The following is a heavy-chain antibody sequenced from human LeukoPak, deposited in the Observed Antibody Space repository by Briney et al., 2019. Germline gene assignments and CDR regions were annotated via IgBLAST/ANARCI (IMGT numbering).Heavy chain of an antibody. V-gene: IGHV4-34*01. CDR2: INHSGST. D-gene: IGHD6-6*01. Sequence: PSETLSLTCALYGGSFSGYYWSSIRHPPRKGLECIGEINHSGSTNYNPSLKSRVTISVGTSKNQFSLKLSSVTAADTAVYYCARGWRIAARNFDYWGQGTLVTVSS. J-gene: IGHJ4*02. CDR3: ARGWRIAARNFDY. CDR1: GGSFSGYY.